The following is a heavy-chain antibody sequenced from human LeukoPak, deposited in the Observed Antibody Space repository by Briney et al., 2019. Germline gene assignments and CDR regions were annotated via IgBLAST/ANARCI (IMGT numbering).Heavy chain of an antibody. J-gene: IGHJ4*02. Sequence: PGGSLRLSCAASGFTFSSYGMSWVRQAPGKGLEWVSAISGSGGSTYYADSVKGRFTISRDNSKNTLYLQMNSLRAEDTAVYYCAKVTLYYSIFDYWGQGTLVTVSS. V-gene: IGHV3-23*01. CDR2: ISGSGGST. D-gene: IGHD3-22*01. CDR3: AKVTLYYSIFDY. CDR1: GFTFSSYG.